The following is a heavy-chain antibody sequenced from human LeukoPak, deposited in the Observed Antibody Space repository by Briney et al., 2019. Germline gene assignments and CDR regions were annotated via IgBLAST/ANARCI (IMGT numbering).Heavy chain of an antibody. J-gene: IGHJ6*03. CDR3: ARPRRTYYYMDV. Sequence: PAETLSLTCTVSGGSISSYYWSWIRQPPGKVLEWIGEINHSGSTNYNPSLKSRVTISVDTSKNQFSLKLSSVTAADTAVYYCARPRRTYYYMDVWGKGTTVTISS. CDR1: GGSISSYY. CDR2: INHSGST. V-gene: IGHV4-34*01.